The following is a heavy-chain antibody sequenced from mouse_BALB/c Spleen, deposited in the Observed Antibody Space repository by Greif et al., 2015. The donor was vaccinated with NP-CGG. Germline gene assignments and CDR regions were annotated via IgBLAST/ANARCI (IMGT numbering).Heavy chain of an antibody. D-gene: IGHD2-13*01. Sequence: VKLVESGAELVRPGASVKLSCKALGYTFTDYEMHWVKQTPVHGLEWIGAIHPGSGGTAYNQKFKGKATLTADKSSSAGCMELNSMTSENSAVYYCTRWCLWYFDVWGAGTTVTVAS. V-gene: IGHV1-15*01. CDR3: TRWCLWYFDV. CDR2: IHPGSGGT. J-gene: IGHJ1*01. CDR1: GYTFTDYE.